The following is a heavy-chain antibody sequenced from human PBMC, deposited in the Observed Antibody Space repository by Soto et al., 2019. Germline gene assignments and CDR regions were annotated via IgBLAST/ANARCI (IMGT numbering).Heavy chain of an antibody. D-gene: IGHD2-21*01. Sequence: GGSLRLSCVASGFTFSDYGIHWVRQAPDKGLEWVAVVWFDGSIQYYGDPVKGRFTTSRDNSNSTVDLQMNNLRAEDTAVYYCARVDFGGHPYSFDFWGQGTPVTVSS. J-gene: IGHJ4*02. CDR2: VWFDGSIQ. CDR1: GFTFSDYG. CDR3: ARVDFGGHPYSFDF. V-gene: IGHV3-33*01.